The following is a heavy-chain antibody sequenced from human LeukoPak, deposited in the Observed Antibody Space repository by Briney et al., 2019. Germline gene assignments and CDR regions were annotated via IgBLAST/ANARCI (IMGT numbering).Heavy chain of an antibody. V-gene: IGHV4-4*07. J-gene: IGHJ4*02. CDR3: ARGSYGSGDLDY. Sequence: KPSETLSLTSPLPGGSISSYYWGWIRQPAGKGQEWIRRIYTSGSTNYNPSLKSRVTMSVDTSKNQFSLKLSSVTAADTAVYYCARGSYGSGDLDYWGQGTLVTVSS. D-gene: IGHD3-10*01. CDR2: IYTSGST. CDR1: GGSISSYY.